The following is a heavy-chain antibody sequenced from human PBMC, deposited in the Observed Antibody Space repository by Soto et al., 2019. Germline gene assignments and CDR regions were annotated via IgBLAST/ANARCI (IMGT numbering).Heavy chain of an antibody. Sequence: EVQLLESGGGLVQPGGSLRLSCAASGFAFTSYAMSWVRQAPGEGLQWVSVISGSGDTTYYADSVKGRFTISRHNSNNTVYLQMNSLRAEDTAVYYCAKALEPVAALNWFDTGGQGTLVTVSS. D-gene: IGHD2-15*01. CDR3: AKALEPVAALNWFDT. CDR1: GFAFTSYA. J-gene: IGHJ5*02. CDR2: ISGSGDTT. V-gene: IGHV3-23*01.